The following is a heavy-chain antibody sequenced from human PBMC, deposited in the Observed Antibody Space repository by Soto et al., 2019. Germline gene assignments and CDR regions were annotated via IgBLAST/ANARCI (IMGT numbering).Heavy chain of an antibody. V-gene: IGHV3-66*01. Sequence: GGSLRLSCAASGFTVSSNYMSWVRQAPGKGLEWVSVIYSGGSTYYAASVKGRLTISRDNSKNTLYLQMNSLRAEDTAVYYCATNPNHVDIVVGTAFDIWGQGTMVTVSS. CDR2: IYSGGST. CDR3: ATNPNHVDIVVGTAFDI. D-gene: IGHD5-12*01. CDR1: GFTVSSNY. J-gene: IGHJ3*02.